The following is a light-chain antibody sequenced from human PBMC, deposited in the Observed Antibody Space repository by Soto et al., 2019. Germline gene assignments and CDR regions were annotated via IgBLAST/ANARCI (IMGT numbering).Light chain of an antibody. Sequence: EIVLTQSPGTLSLSPGERATLSCRASQSVSSSYFAWYQQKPGQAPRLLIYGASSRATGIPDRFSGSASGTDFTLTISSLEPEDLAVYYCQQYGSSPLTFGQGTRLESK. V-gene: IGKV3-20*01. CDR2: GAS. J-gene: IGKJ5*01. CDR3: QQYGSSPLT. CDR1: QSVSSSY.